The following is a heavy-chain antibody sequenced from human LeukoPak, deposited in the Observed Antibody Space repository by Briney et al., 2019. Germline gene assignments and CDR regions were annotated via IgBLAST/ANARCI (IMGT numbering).Heavy chain of an antibody. Sequence: GGSLRLSCAASGFTVSSNYMSWVRQAPGKGLEWVSVIYSGGSTYYADSVKGRFTISRDNSKNTLYLQMNSLRAEDTAVYYCAREVGSPYYYYYYMDVWGKGTTVTISS. CDR2: IYSGGST. J-gene: IGHJ6*03. CDR1: GFTVSSNY. V-gene: IGHV3-66*01. CDR3: AREVGSPYYYYYYMDV. D-gene: IGHD3-10*01.